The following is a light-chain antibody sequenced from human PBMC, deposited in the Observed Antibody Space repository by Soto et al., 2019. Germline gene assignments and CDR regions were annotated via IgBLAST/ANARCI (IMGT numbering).Light chain of an antibody. CDR1: QSLLHVNGYNY. Sequence: VMTQSPLSLPVTPGEAASISCRSSQSLLHVNGYNYLDWYLLKPGQSPQLLIYLGSNRASGVPDRFSGSGSGTDFTLKISRVEAEDVGIYYCMQALQTPLYSFGQGTKLEIK. CDR2: LGS. CDR3: MQALQTPLYS. V-gene: IGKV2-28*01. J-gene: IGKJ2*03.